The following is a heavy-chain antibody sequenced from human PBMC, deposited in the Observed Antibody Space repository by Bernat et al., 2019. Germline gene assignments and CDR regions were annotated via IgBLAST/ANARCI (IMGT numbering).Heavy chain of an antibody. V-gene: IGHV1-69*01. D-gene: IGHD4-17*01. Sequence: QVQLVQSGAEVNNPGSSVKVSCKASGGTFSSYAISWVRQAPGQGLEWMGGIVPIFGTANYAQKFQGRVTSTAYESTSTTYREMSSLRSEDRAGDYWARGYGAYVKWFDPWGQGTLVTSSS. CDR3: ARGYGAYVKWFDP. CDR2: IVPIFGTA. J-gene: IGHJ5*02. CDR1: GGTFSSYA.